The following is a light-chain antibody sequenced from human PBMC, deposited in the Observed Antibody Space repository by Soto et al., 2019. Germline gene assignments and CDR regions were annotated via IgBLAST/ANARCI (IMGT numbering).Light chain of an antibody. CDR1: QSVLYSSNNKNY. J-gene: IGKJ2*01. V-gene: IGKV4-1*01. CDR3: HQYYSTPYT. Sequence: DIVMTQSPDSLAVSLGERATINCKSSQSVLYSSNNKNYLAWYQQKPGQPPKLLIYWASTREFGVPDRFSGSGSGTDFTLTISSLQAEDMAVYYCHQYYSTPYTFGQGTKLEIK. CDR2: WAS.